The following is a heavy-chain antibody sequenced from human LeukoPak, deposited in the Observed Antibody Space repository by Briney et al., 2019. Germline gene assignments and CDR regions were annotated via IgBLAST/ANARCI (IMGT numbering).Heavy chain of an antibody. CDR1: GGSFSGYY. D-gene: IGHD1-26*01. J-gene: IGHJ6*02. Sequence: SETLSLTCAVYGGSFSGYYWSWIRQPPGKGLEWIGEINHSGSTNYNPSLKSRVTISVDTSKNQFSLKLSSVTAADTAVYYSARADVGATGGYYYYYGMDVWGQGTTVTVSS. V-gene: IGHV4-34*01. CDR3: ARADVGATGGYYYYYGMDV. CDR2: INHSGST.